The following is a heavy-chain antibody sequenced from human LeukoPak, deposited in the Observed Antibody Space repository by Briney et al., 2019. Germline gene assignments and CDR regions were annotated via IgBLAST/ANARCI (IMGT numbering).Heavy chain of an antibody. CDR2: VSYDGGNK. Sequence: GGSLRLSCAVSGFTFSTYPMHWVRQAPGKGLEWVAVVSYDGGNKYYADSVKGRFTISRDNSKNMLYLQMKSLRPEDTAVYYCARDLITVAGRFGYFDYWGQGTLVTVSS. CDR3: ARDLITVAGRFGYFDY. CDR1: GFTFSTYP. D-gene: IGHD6-19*01. V-gene: IGHV3-30-3*01. J-gene: IGHJ4*02.